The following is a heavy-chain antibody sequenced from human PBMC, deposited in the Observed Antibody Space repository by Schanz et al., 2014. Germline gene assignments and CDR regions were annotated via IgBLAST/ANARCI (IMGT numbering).Heavy chain of an antibody. CDR1: GFTFSDYY. J-gene: IGHJ4*02. CDR2: VSSSSSYT. CDR3: AKKVPAYNPFDS. V-gene: IGHV3-11*05. Sequence: QVQLVDSGGGLVKPGGSLRLSCAASGFTFSDYYMSWIRQAPGKGLEWVSYVSSSSSYTHYAESVKGRFTISRDNSKNTLYLQMDSLRAEDTAVYFCAKKVPAYNPFDSWGQGTLVTVSS. D-gene: IGHD1-1*01.